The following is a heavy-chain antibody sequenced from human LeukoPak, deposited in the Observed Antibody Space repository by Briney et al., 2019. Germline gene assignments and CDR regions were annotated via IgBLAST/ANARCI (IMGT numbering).Heavy chain of an antibody. CDR3: ARYIVSYPHDAFDI. V-gene: IGHV4-59*01. Sequence: NPSETLSLTCTVSGGSISSYYWSWIRQPPGKGLEWIGHIYYSGSTSYNPSLKSRLTISVDTSKKQFSLKLTSVTAADTAFYYCARYIVSYPHDAFDIWGQGTMVTVSS. D-gene: IGHD1-26*01. CDR2: IYYSGST. CDR1: GGSISSYY. J-gene: IGHJ3*02.